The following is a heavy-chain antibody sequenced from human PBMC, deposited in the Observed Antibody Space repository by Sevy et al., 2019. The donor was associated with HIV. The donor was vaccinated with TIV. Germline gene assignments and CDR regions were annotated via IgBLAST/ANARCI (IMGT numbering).Heavy chain of an antibody. CDR1: GGTFSSYA. V-gene: IGHV1-69*13. J-gene: IGHJ4*02. CDR3: ARGDCSNYVSLDY. D-gene: IGHD4-4*01. Sequence: ASVKVSCKASGGTFSSYAISWVRQAPGQGLEWMGGIIPIFGTANYAQKFQGRVTITADESTSTAYMELSSLRSEDTAVYYCARGDCSNYVSLDYWGQGTLVTVSS. CDR2: IIPIFGTA.